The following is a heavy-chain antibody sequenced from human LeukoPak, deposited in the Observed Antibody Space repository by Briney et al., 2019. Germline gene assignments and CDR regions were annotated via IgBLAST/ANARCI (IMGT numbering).Heavy chain of an antibody. Sequence: GSLRLSCAASGFPFSVAWMHWFRQVPGKGLMWVSRITTDETTTYADSVRGRFSISRDNAKNTVYLQMNSLRTEDTAVYYCAKDWFATTDYWGQGILVTVSS. J-gene: IGHJ4*02. CDR1: GFPFSVAW. CDR3: AKDWFATTDY. V-gene: IGHV3-74*01. CDR2: ITTDETT. D-gene: IGHD1/OR15-1a*01.